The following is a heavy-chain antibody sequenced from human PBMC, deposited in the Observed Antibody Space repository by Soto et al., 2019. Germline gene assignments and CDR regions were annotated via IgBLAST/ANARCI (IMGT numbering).Heavy chain of an antibody. Sequence: ASVKVSCKASGYTFTSYGISWVRQAPGQVLEWMGWISAYNGNTNYAQKLQGRVTMTTDTSTSTAYMELRSLRSDDTAVYYCARHRYYDFWSGYYTFDYWGQGTLVTVSS. J-gene: IGHJ4*02. CDR2: ISAYNGNT. D-gene: IGHD3-3*01. CDR1: GYTFTSYG. V-gene: IGHV1-18*01. CDR3: ARHRYYDFWSGYYTFDY.